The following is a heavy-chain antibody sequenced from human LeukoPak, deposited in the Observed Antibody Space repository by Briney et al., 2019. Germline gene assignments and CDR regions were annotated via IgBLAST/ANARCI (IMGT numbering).Heavy chain of an antibody. CDR2: ISYDGRDK. D-gene: IGHD4-23*01. CDR1: RFTFSSYG. Sequence: GRSLRLSCAASRFTFSSYGMHWVRQAPGKGLEWVAVISYDGRDKYYADSVKGRFTISRDNSRNTLYLQMNSLRAEDTAVYYCAKDWTTAVTPLHWGQGTLVTVSS. V-gene: IGHV3-30*18. J-gene: IGHJ1*01. CDR3: AKDWTTAVTPLH.